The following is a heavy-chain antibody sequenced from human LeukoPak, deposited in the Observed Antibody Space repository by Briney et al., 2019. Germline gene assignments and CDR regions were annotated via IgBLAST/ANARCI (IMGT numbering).Heavy chain of an antibody. V-gene: IGHV1-8*01. Sequence: ASVKVSCEASGYTFTTDDINWVRQASGRGLEWMGLISPGTGKTRYPQKFQGRVTMTRDTSINTVYMELSSLRSEDTAIYYCARVFGEWLAVDWGQGTPVTVSS. CDR2: ISPGTGKT. CDR3: ARVFGEWLAVD. J-gene: IGHJ4*02. CDR1: GYTFTTDD. D-gene: IGHD6-19*01.